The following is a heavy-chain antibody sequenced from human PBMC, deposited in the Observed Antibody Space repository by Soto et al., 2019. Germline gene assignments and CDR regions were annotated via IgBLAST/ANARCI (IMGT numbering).Heavy chain of an antibody. D-gene: IGHD6-19*01. V-gene: IGHV3-74*01. CDR1: AFTFSDYW. CDR3: ATLQLAGPDY. J-gene: IGHJ4*02. CDR2: INTDGSGT. Sequence: EVQLVESGGDLVQPGGSLRLSCAASAFTFSDYWMHWVRQVPGKGLVWVSRINTDGSGTSYADFVKGRFTISRDNAKNTVFLQMNSLGADDTAVYYCATLQLAGPDYWGQGTLSPSP.